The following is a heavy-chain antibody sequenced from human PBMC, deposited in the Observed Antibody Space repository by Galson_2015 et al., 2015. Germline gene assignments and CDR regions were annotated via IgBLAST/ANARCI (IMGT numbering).Heavy chain of an antibody. D-gene: IGHD1-26*01. V-gene: IGHV1-18*01. CDR2: ISAYNGNT. CDR3: ARDWDLGGFDY. CDR1: GYTFTIYG. J-gene: IGHJ4*02. Sequence: QSGAEVKKPGESLKISCKASGYTFTIYGISWVRQAPGQGLEWMGWISAYNGNTNYAQKLQGRVTMTTDTSTSTAYMELRSLRSDDTAVYYCARDWDLGGFDYWGQGTLVTVSS.